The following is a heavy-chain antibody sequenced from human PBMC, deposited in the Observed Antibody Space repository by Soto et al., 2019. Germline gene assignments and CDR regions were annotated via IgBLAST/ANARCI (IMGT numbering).Heavy chain of an antibody. J-gene: IGHJ6*02. D-gene: IGHD3-3*01. V-gene: IGHV1-2*04. Sequence: ASVKVSCKASGYTFTGYYMHWVRQAPGQGLEWMGWINPNSGGTNYAQKFQGWVTMTRDTSISTAYMELSRLRSDDTAVYYCARATEKRYDFWSGDPYGMDVWGQGTTVTVSS. CDR3: ARATEKRYDFWSGDPYGMDV. CDR1: GYTFTGYY. CDR2: INPNSGGT.